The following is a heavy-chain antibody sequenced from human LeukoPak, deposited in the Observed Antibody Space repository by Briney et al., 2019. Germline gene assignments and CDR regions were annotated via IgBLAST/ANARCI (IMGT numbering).Heavy chain of an antibody. CDR3: ARGAVGYDFWSGYYQRVNWFDP. CDR2: MNPNSGNT. V-gene: IGHV1-8*01. D-gene: IGHD3-3*01. Sequence: GASVKVSCKASGYTFTSYDINWVRQATGQGLEWMGWMNPNSGNTGYAQKFQGRVTMTRNTSISTAYMELSSLRSEDTAVYYCARGAVGYDFWSGYYQRVNWFDPWGQGTLVTVSS. CDR1: GYTFTSYD. J-gene: IGHJ5*02.